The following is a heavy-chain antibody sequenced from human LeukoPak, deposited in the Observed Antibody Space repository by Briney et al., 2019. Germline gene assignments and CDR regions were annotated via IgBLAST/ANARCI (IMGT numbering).Heavy chain of an antibody. V-gene: IGHV4-38-2*02. CDR2: LYHSGST. J-gene: IGHJ4*02. CDR3: AKPTVVGALGY. D-gene: IGHD1-26*01. Sequence: PSETLSLTCTVSGYSISSGYYWGWIRQPPGKGLEWIGSLYHSGSTYYNPSLESRVTISVDKSKNQFSLKLSSVTAADTAVYYCAKPTVVGALGYWGQGTLVTVSS. CDR1: GYSISSGYY.